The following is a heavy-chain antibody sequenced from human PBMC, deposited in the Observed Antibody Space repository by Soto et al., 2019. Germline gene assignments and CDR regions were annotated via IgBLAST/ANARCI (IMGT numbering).Heavy chain of an antibody. CDR2: IYPGDSDT. CDR1: GYSFTSYW. V-gene: IGHV5-51*03. CDR3: ARLSRYCSGGSCYWDWFDP. D-gene: IGHD2-15*01. J-gene: IGHJ5*02. Sequence: EVQLVQSGAEVKKPGESLKISCKGSGYSFTSYWIGWVRQMPGKGLEWMGIIYPGDSDTRYSPSFQGQVTISADKSISPAYLQWSSLKASDTAMYYCARLSRYCSGGSCYWDWFDPWGQGTLVTVSS.